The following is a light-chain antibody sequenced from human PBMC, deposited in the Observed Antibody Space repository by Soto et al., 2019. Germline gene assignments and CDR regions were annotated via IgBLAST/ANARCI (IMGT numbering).Light chain of an antibody. J-gene: IGKJ5*01. V-gene: IGKV3-11*01. Sequence: EIVLTQSPGTLSLSPGERATLSCRASQSVGTSLIWYQQRPGQPPRLLIYDASNRATGIPARFGGSGSGTDFTLTISSLEPEDFAVYYCQQRKNWPITFGLGTRLEIK. CDR1: QSVGTS. CDR3: QQRKNWPIT. CDR2: DAS.